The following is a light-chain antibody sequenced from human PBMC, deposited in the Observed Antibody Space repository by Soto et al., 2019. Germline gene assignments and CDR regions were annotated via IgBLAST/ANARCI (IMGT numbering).Light chain of an antibody. Sequence: IQMTQSPSTLSASVGDRVTITCRSSQSISSWLAWYQQKPGKAPKVLIFDASSLKTGVPSRFSGSGSGTEFTLTISNLQPDDFATYYCQQYDSYSSGPFGQGTKVDI. CDR1: QSISSW. J-gene: IGKJ1*01. V-gene: IGKV1-5*01. CDR2: DAS. CDR3: QQYDSYSSGP.